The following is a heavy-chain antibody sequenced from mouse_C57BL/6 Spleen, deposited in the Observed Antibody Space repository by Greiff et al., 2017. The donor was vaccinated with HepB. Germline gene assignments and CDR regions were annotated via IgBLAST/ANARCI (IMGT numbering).Heavy chain of an antibody. CDR2: IDPSDSYT. J-gene: IGHJ4*01. V-gene: IGHV1-69*01. Sequence: QVQLQQPGAELVMPGASVKLSCKASGYTFTSYWMHWVKQRPGQGLEWIGEIDPSDSYTNYNQKFKGKSTLTVDKSSSTAYMQLSSLTSEDSAVYYCARRVIWDPLGAMDYWGQGTSVTVSS. D-gene: IGHD4-1*01. CDR3: ARRVIWDPLGAMDY. CDR1: GYTFTSYW.